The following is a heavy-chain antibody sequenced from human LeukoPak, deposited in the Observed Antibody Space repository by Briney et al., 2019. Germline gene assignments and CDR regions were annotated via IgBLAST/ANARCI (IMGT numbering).Heavy chain of an antibody. J-gene: IGHJ4*02. CDR2: INPNSGGT. CDR1: GYTFTAYY. CDR3: AREGSTVMVTRPFDF. Sequence: GASVKVSCKASGYTFTAYYMHWVRQAPGQGLEWMGWINPNSGGTNYAQKFQGRVTMTRDTSISTAYMELSRLRSDDTAVFYCAREGSTVMVTRPFDFWGQGPLVTVPS. D-gene: IGHD5-18*01. V-gene: IGHV1-2*02.